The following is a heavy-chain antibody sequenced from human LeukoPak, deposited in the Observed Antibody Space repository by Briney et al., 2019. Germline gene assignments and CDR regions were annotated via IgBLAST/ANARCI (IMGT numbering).Heavy chain of an antibody. J-gene: IGHJ2*01. V-gene: IGHV4-34*01. CDR3: ARGVVYPRYFDL. Sequence: SETLSLTCAVYGGSFSGYYWSWIRQPPGKGLEWIGEINHSGSTNYNPSLKSRVTISVDTSKNQFSLKLSSVTAADTAVYYCARGVVYPRYFDLWGRGTLVTVSS. CDR1: GGSFSGYY. D-gene: IGHD2-8*02. CDR2: INHSGST.